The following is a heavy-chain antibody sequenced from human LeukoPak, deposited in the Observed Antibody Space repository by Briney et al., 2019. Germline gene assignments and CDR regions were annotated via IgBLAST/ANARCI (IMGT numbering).Heavy chain of an antibody. CDR1: GFTFSDDD. D-gene: IGHD1-1*01. V-gene: IGHV3-13*01. Sequence: GGSLRLSCAASGFTFSDDDMHWVRQATGKGLEWVSAIGTAGDTYYTGSVKGRFTISRENAKNSLYLQMNSLRAGDTAVYYCARVAKERVGGVYYFDYWGQGTLVTVSS. CDR2: IGTAGDT. CDR3: ARVAKERVGGVYYFDY. J-gene: IGHJ4*02.